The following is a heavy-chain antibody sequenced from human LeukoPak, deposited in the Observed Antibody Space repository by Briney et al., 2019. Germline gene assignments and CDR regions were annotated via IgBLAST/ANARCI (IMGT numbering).Heavy chain of an antibody. J-gene: IGHJ5*02. D-gene: IGHD3-10*01. CDR2: IRYDGSNK. Sequence: PGGSLRLSCAASGFTFSSYGMHWVRQAPGKGLEWVAFIRYDGSNKYYADSVKGRFTISRDNSKNTLYLQMNSLRAEDTAVYYCAKQAFGWFGEGRNWFDPWGQGTLVTVSS. CDR3: AKQAFGWFGEGRNWFDP. CDR1: GFTFSSYG. V-gene: IGHV3-30*02.